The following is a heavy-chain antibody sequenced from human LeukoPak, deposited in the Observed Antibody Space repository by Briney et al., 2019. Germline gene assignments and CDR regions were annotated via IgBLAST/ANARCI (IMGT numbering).Heavy chain of an antibody. J-gene: IGHJ4*02. CDR3: AREGHGSGSYWDY. Sequence: GGSLRLSCAASGFTVSSNYMSWVRQAPGKGLEWVSVIYSGGGTYYADSVKGRFTISRDNSKNTLYLQMNSLRAEDTAVYYCAREGHGSGSYWDYWGQGTLVTVSS. CDR2: IYSGGGT. V-gene: IGHV3-53*01. CDR1: GFTVSSNY. D-gene: IGHD3-10*01.